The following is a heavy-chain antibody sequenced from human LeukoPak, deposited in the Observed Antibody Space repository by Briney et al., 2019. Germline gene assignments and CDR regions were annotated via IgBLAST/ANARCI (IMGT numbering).Heavy chain of an antibody. CDR2: IHSSGIT. CDR3: ARDPGDTDWYNLDF. V-gene: IGHV4-59*11. Sequence: SDTLSLTCTVSGGSLSGHFWSWFRRPPGKGLENIGYIHSSGITNYNPSYKSRVTVSLEMSKNQFSLSLSSVTAADTAVYYCARDPGDTDWYNLDFWGQGILVTVSS. D-gene: IGHD3-9*01. CDR1: GGSLSGHF. J-gene: IGHJ4*02.